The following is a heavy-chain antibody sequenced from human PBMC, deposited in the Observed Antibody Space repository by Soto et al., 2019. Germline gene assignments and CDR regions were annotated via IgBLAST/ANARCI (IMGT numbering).Heavy chain of an antibody. CDR3: ARDGCSGYYYRYYYYGMDV. CDR2: INHSGST. CDR1: GGSFSGYY. J-gene: IGHJ6*02. V-gene: IGHV4-34*01. D-gene: IGHD3-22*01. Sequence: SETLSLTCAVYGGSFSGYYWSWIRQPPGKGLEWIGEINHSGSTNYNPSLKSRVTISVDTSKNQFSLKLSSVTAADTAVYYCARDGCSGYYYRYYYYGMDVWGQGTTVTVSS.